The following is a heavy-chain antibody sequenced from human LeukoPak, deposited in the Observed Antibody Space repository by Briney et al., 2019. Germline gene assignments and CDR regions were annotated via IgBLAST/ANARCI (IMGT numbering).Heavy chain of an antibody. CDR2: ISAYNGNT. CDR1: GYTFTTYG. J-gene: IGHJ4*02. CDR3: ARGGYYDFWSGYFRGFDY. Sequence: ASVKVSCKASGYTFTTYGISWVRQAPGQGLEWMGWISAYNGNTNYAQKLQGRVTMTTDTSTSTAYMELRSLRSDDTAVYYCARGGYYDFWSGYFRGFDYWGQGTLVTVSS. V-gene: IGHV1-18*01. D-gene: IGHD3-3*01.